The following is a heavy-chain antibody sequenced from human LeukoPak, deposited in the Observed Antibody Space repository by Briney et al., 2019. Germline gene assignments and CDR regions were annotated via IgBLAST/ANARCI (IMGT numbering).Heavy chain of an antibody. D-gene: IGHD1-26*01. CDR3: ARQCGSLCPFDY. J-gene: IGHJ4*02. Sequence: ASVRVSCKAALGILSSYAVSWVGRSPRQRLEGMGWISDYNGNTNYTQKFKGRVTMTTDTSKSTAYMELRSLRSADTAVYYCARQCGSLCPFDYWGQGTLVTVSS. V-gene: IGHV1-18*01. CDR1: LGILSSYA. CDR2: ISDYNGNT.